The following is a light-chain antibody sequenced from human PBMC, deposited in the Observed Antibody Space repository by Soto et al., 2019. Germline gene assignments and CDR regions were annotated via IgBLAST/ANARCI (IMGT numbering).Light chain of an antibody. J-gene: IGKJ5*01. Sequence: EIVLTQSPGTLSLSPGERATLSCRASQSVSSSYLAWYQQKPGQAPRLLIYGASSRATGIPDRFSGSGSGTDFTLTISRLEAEDFAVYCCQQYGSSLTFGQGTRLDIX. CDR2: GAS. CDR3: QQYGSSLT. CDR1: QSVSSSY. V-gene: IGKV3-20*01.